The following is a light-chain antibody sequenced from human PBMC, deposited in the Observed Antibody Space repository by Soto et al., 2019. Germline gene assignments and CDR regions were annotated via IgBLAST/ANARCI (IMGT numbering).Light chain of an antibody. V-gene: IGKV3-20*01. CDR3: QQYGSSLIT. CDR1: QSVSTN. Sequence: EIVLTQSPATLSLSPGERATLSCRASQSVSTNMAWYQQEPGQAHRLLMYDASTRATGIPARFSGSGSGTDFTLTISRLEPEDFAVYYCQQYGSSLITFGQGTRLEIK. J-gene: IGKJ5*01. CDR2: DAS.